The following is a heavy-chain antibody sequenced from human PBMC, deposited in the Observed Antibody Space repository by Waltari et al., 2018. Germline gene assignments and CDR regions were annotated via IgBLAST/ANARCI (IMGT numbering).Heavy chain of an antibody. V-gene: IGHV1-24*01. J-gene: IGHJ6*02. Sequence: QVQLVQSGAEVKKPGASVKVSCKVSGYTLTELSMHWVRQAPGRGLEWMGGDGAQDGEPSYAQKFPGRGTMTEDTSTDTAYMELSSLRSEDTAVYYCATDFEAARRFRLYYGMDVWGQGTTVTVSS. CDR3: ATDFEAARRFRLYYGMDV. CDR1: GYTLTELS. D-gene: IGHD6-6*01. CDR2: DGAQDGEP.